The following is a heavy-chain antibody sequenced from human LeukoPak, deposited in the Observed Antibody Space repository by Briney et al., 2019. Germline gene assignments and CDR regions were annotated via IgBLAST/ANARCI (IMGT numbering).Heavy chain of an antibody. D-gene: IGHD2-2*01. Sequence: SETLSLTCAVYGGSFSGCYWSWIRQPPGKGLEWIGEINHSGSTNYNPSLKSRVTISVDTSKNQFSLKLRSVTAADTAVYYCARGGSCSSTSCYAILGFDPWGQGTLVTVSS. CDR2: INHSGST. CDR1: GGSFSGCY. V-gene: IGHV4-34*01. CDR3: ARGGSCSSTSCYAILGFDP. J-gene: IGHJ5*02.